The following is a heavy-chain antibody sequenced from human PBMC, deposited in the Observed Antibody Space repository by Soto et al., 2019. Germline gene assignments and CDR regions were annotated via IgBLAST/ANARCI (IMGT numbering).Heavy chain of an antibody. D-gene: IGHD3-3*01. Sequence: ASVKVSCKASGYTFTSYGISWVRQAPGQGLEWMGWISAYNGNTNYAQKLQGRVTMTTDTSTSTAYMELRSLRSDDTAVYYCARDRFTTDYDFWSDIPYGMDVWGQGTTVTSP. CDR1: GYTFTSYG. CDR2: ISAYNGNT. J-gene: IGHJ6*02. V-gene: IGHV1-18*04. CDR3: ARDRFTTDYDFWSDIPYGMDV.